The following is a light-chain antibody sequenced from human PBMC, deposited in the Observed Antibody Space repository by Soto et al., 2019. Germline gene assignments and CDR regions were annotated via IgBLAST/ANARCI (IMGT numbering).Light chain of an antibody. CDR1: QIVSSTY. Sequence: VLTQSPGTLSSSPGESATLSCRASQIVSSTYLAWYQQKPGQAPRLLIYDASSRATDIPDRFSGSGSGTEFTLTISTLEPEDFAVYYCQHYGTTLWTFGQGTRVIFK. CDR3: QHYGTTLWT. J-gene: IGKJ1*01. V-gene: IGKV3-20*01. CDR2: DAS.